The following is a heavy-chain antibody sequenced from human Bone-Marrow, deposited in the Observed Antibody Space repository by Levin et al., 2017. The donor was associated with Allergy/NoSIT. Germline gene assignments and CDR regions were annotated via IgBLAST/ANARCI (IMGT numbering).Heavy chain of an antibody. CDR2: ISGSGGST. V-gene: IGHV3-23*01. CDR3: AKGGCSSTSCYGVGLANYYYYDYMDV. J-gene: IGHJ6*03. D-gene: IGHD2-2*01. Sequence: SCAASGFTFSSYAMSWVRQAPGKGLEWVSAISGSGGSTYYADSVKGRFTISRDNSKNTLYLQMNSLRAEDTAVYYCAKGGCSSTSCYGVGLANYYYYDYMDVWGKGTTVTVSS. CDR1: GFTFSSYA.